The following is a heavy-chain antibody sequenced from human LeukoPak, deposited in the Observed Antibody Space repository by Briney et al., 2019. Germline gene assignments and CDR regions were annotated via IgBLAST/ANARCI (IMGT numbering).Heavy chain of an antibody. D-gene: IGHD4-23*01. CDR2: IFRNDDK. V-gene: IGHV2-5*01. CDR3: AYRTYGGKIED. J-gene: IGHJ4*02. CDR1: GFSLRTTGVG. Sequence: SGPTLVNPPQTLTLTCTFSGFSLRTTGVGVGWIRQPPGKALEWLAIIFRNDDKRYRPSLKSRVTITEDTSKNQVVLTMTNMDSVDTATYYCAYRTYGGKIEDWGQGTLVTVSS.